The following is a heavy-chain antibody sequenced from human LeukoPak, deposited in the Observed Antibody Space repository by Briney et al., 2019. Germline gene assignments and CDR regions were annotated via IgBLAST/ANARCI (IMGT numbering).Heavy chain of an antibody. J-gene: IGHJ4*02. CDR1: GYTFTSYG. V-gene: IGHV1-46*01. D-gene: IGHD3-16*01. Sequence: ASVKVSCKASGYTFTSYGISWVRQAPGQGLEWMGIINPSGDNTWYAQKFRGRVTMTRDMATSTDYMEVSSLRSEDTAVYYCARTPPGGDVDHWGEGTLVTVSS. CDR2: INPSGDNT. CDR3: ARTPPGGDVDH.